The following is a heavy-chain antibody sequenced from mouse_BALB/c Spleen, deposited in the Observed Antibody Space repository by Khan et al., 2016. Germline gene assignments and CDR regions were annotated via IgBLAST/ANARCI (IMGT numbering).Heavy chain of an antibody. V-gene: IGHV3-2*02. J-gene: IGHJ3*01. D-gene: IGHD1-1*01. Sequence: EVQLQESGPGLVKPSQSLSLTCTVTGYSITSDYAWNWIRQFPGNKLEWMGSISYSGSTRYNPSLKSRISITRDTSKRQVFLQLKSVATEDTATCYCARSLRAWFAEWGQWTLVTVSA. CDR2: ISYSGST. CDR1: GYSITSDYA. CDR3: ARSLRAWFAE.